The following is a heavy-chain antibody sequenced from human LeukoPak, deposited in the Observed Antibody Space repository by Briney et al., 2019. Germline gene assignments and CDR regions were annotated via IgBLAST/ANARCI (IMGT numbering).Heavy chain of an antibody. CDR2: ISGSGSNT. CDR1: GFIFSSYA. D-gene: IGHD2-2*01. J-gene: IGHJ4*02. CDR3: ARGVIGYCSSTSCSPVGY. V-gene: IGHV3-23*01. Sequence: PGGSLRLSCAASGFIFSSYAMSWVRQAPGKGLEWVSVISGSGSNTYYADSVKGLFPISRDNSNNTLYLQMNSLRAEDTAVYHFARGVIGYCSSTSCSPVGYWGQGTLVTVSS.